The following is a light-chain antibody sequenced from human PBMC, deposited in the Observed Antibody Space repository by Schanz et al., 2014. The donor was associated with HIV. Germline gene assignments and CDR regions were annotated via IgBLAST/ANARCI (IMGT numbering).Light chain of an antibody. J-gene: IGKJ2*01. CDR3: QQSFSTPPYT. CDR2: QAS. V-gene: IGKV1-39*01. Sequence: DIQMTQSPSTLSASVGDRVTITCRASQSVDRWLAWYQQKPGKAPNLLIYQASKLASGVPSRFSGSGSGTGFTLTISSLQPEDSATYYCQQSFSTPPYTFGQGTKLEIK. CDR1: QSVDRW.